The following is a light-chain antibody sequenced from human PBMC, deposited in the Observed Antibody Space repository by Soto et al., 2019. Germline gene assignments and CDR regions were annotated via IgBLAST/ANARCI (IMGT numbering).Light chain of an antibody. V-gene: IGLV1-47*01. CDR1: SSNIGSNY. Sequence: QSVLTKPPSASGAPGQTVTISCSGRSSNIGSNYVYWYQQLPETAPRLLLYRADQRPSGIPDRFSGSKSGTSASLAISGLRSEDEADYYCAAWDDTLSGLVFGGGTKVTVL. CDR2: RAD. J-gene: IGLJ2*01. CDR3: AAWDDTLSGLV.